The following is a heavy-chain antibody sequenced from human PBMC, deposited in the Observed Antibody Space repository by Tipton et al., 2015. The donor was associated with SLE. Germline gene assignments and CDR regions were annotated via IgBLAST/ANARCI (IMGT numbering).Heavy chain of an antibody. CDR1: GFKFDDYP. CDR3: AREVVPANFDY. V-gene: IGHV3-23*01. J-gene: IGHJ4*02. Sequence: GSLRLSCAASGFKFDDYPMHWVRQAPGKGLEWVSAISGSGGSAYYADSVKGRFTISRDNSKSTLYLQMNSLRAEDTAVYFCAREVVPANFDYWGQGTLLTVSS. CDR2: ISGSGGSA. D-gene: IGHD2-2*01.